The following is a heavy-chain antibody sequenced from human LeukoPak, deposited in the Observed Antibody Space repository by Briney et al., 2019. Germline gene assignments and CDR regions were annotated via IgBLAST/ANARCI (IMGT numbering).Heavy chain of an antibody. D-gene: IGHD6-13*01. CDR3: ARESLGSSWYRLSFDY. J-gene: IGHJ4*02. Sequence: ASVKVSCKASGYTFTSYLMHWVRQAPGQGLEWLGIINPSGGSTRYAQKFQGRVTITADESTSTAYMELSSLRSEDTAVYYCARESLGSSWYRLSFDYWGQGTLVTVSS. CDR1: GYTFTSYL. CDR2: INPSGGST. V-gene: IGHV1-46*01.